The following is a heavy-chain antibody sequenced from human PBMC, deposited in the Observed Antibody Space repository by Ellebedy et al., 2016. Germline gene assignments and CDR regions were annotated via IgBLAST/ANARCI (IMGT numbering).Heavy chain of an antibody. CDR1: GFTFSSYA. V-gene: IGHV3-23*01. D-gene: IGHD1-26*01. CDR2: ISGSGGST. CDR3: AKDGFSGSYYHYFDY. J-gene: IGHJ4*02. Sequence: GESLKISCAASGFTFSSYAMSWVRQAPGKGLEWVSAISGSGGSTYYADSVKGRFTVSRDNSKNTLYLQMNSLRAEDTAVYYCAKDGFSGSYYHYFDYWGQGTLVTVSS.